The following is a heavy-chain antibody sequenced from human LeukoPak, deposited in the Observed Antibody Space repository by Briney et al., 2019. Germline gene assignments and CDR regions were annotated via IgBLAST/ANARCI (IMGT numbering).Heavy chain of an antibody. CDR2: ISSSSVYI. CDR3: ARDGYSSSFYFDY. CDR1: GFTFSSYS. D-gene: IGHD6-6*01. Sequence: GGSLRLSCATSGFTFSSYSMKWVRQAPGKGLEWVSSISSSSVYIDYADSVKGRFTISRDNAKNTLYLQMNSLRAEDTAVYYCARDGYSSSFYFDYWGQGTLVTVSS. J-gene: IGHJ4*02. V-gene: IGHV3-21*01.